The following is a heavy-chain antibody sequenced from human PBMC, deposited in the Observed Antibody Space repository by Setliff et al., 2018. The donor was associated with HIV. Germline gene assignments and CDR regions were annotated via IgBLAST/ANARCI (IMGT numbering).Heavy chain of an antibody. J-gene: IGHJ4*02. D-gene: IGHD1-26*01. CDR1: GFTFSSYS. V-gene: IGHV3-21*01. Sequence: GESLTISCAASGFTFSSYSMNWVRQAPGKGLEWVSYISSSSSYTHYADSVKGRFTISRDNVKNSRYLQMNSLRAEDTAVYYCARDRYSGSSTDYWGQGTLVTVSS. CDR2: ISSSSSYT. CDR3: ARDRYSGSSTDY.